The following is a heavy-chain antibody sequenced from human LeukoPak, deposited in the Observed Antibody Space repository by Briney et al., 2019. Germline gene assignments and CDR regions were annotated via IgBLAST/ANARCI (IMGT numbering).Heavy chain of an antibody. CDR2: INHSGST. J-gene: IGHJ4*02. D-gene: IGHD4/OR15-4a*01. Sequence: SETLSLTCAVYGGSFSGYYWGWIRQPPGKGLEWIGEINHSGSTNYNPSLKSRVTISVDTSKNQFSLKLSSVTAADTAVYFCARWLTNPIRAFDSWGQGTLVTVSS. V-gene: IGHV4-34*01. CDR1: GGSFSGYY. CDR3: ARWLTNPIRAFDS.